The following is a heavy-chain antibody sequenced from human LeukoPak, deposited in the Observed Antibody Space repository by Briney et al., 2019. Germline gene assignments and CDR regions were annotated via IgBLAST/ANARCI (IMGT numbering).Heavy chain of an antibody. CDR2: ISSSSTI. CDR1: GFTFSSYS. D-gene: IGHD1-26*01. V-gene: IGHV3-48*01. CDR3: ARSPGILGTNYFDY. Sequence: QAGGSLRLSCAASGFTFSSYSMNWVRQAPGKGLEWVSYISSSSTIYYADSVKGRFTISRDNAKNSLYLQMNSLRAEDTSVYYCARSPGILGTNYFDYWGQGTLVTVSS. J-gene: IGHJ4*02.